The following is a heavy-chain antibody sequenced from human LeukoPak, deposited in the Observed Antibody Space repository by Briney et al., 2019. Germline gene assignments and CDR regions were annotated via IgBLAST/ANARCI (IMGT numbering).Heavy chain of an antibody. Sequence: PSETLSLTCTVSGGSISSYYWSWIRQPPGKGLEWIGYIYYSGSTNYNPSLKSRVTISVDTSKNQFSLKLSSVTAADTAVHYCARRQDYYDSSGYFGIDYWGQGTLVTVSS. CDR1: GGSISSYY. D-gene: IGHD3-22*01. J-gene: IGHJ4*02. CDR3: ARRQDYYDSSGYFGIDY. CDR2: IYYSGST. V-gene: IGHV4-59*12.